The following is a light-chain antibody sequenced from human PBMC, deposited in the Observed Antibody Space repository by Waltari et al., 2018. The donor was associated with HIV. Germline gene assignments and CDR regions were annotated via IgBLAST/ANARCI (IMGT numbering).Light chain of an antibody. CDR3: QSYDSSLSGYV. J-gene: IGLJ1*01. CDR2: DNT. V-gene: IGLV1-40*01. CDR1: SSNIGAGYD. Sequence: QSVLTQPPSVSGAPGQRVTIPCTGSSSNIGAGYDVHWYQQLPGTAPKLLIYDNTNRPSGVPDRISGSKSGTSASLPITGLQAEDEADYYCQSYDSSLSGYVFGTGTKVTVL.